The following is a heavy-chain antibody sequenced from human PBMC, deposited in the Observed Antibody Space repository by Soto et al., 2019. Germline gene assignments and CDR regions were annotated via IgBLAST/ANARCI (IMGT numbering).Heavy chain of an antibody. D-gene: IGHD3-10*01. CDR1: GFTFSSYA. V-gene: IGHV3-30-3*01. CDR3: ARTGGSGSYFVR. Sequence: QVQLVESGGGVVQPGRSLRLSCAASGFTFSSYAMHWVRQAPGKGLEWVAVISYDGSNKYYADSVKGRFTISRDNSKNTLYLQMNSLRAEDTAVYYCARTGGSGSYFVRWGQGTLVTVSS. J-gene: IGHJ4*02. CDR2: ISYDGSNK.